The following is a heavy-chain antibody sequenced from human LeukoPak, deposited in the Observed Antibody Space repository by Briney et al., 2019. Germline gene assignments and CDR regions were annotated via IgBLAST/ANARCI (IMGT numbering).Heavy chain of an antibody. CDR1: GFTFSTYA. J-gene: IGHJ4*02. CDR3: AKTSRGNSGYDSPFDY. V-gene: IGHV3-23*01. CDR2: VRGSGSDT. Sequence: GGSLRLSCAASGFTFSTYAMSWVRRAPGKGLEWVSAVRGSGSDTYYADSVKGRFTISRDNSKNTLYLQMNSLRAEDTAIYYCAKTSRGNSGYDSPFDYWGQGTLVTVSS. D-gene: IGHD5-12*01.